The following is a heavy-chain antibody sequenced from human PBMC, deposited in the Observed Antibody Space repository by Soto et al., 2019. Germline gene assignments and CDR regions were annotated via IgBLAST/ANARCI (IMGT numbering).Heavy chain of an antibody. J-gene: IGHJ4*02. CDR3: ARDPPPPDY. CDR2: ISAYNGNT. CDR1: GYTFASYA. V-gene: IGHV1-18*01. Sequence: QVQLVQSGAEVKKPGASVKVSCKASGYTFASYAISWMRQAPGQGLEWMGWISAYNGNTNYAQKLQGRVTMTTDTSTSAAYTELRSLRSDDTAVYYCARDPPPPDYWGQGTLVTVSS.